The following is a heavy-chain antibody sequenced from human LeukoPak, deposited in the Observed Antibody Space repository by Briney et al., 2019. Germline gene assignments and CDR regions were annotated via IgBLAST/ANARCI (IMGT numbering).Heavy chain of an antibody. CDR3: ARDYFDYDFWSGHGD. Sequence: ASVKVSCKASGGTFSSYAIRWVRQAPGQGLEWMGGIIPIFGTANYAQKFQGRVTITTDESTSTAYMELSSLRSEDTAVYYCARDYFDYDFWSGHGDWGQGTLVTVSS. CDR2: IIPIFGTA. D-gene: IGHD3-3*01. J-gene: IGHJ4*02. CDR1: GGTFSSYA. V-gene: IGHV1-69*05.